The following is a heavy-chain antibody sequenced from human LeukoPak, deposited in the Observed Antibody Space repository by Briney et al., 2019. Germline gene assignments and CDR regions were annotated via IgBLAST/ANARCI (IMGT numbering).Heavy chain of an antibody. V-gene: IGHV3-23*01. D-gene: IGHD3-3*01. CDR3: AKMPGVADYDFWSGYPQLYYYYYMDV. J-gene: IGHJ6*03. CDR1: GFTFSSYW. CDR2: ISGSGGST. Sequence: PGGSLRLSCAASGFTFSSYWMSWVRQAPGKGLEWVSAISGSGGSTYYADSVKGRFTISRDNSKNTLYLQMNSLRAEDTAVYYCAKMPGVADYDFWSGYPQLYYYYYMDVWGKGTTVTVSS.